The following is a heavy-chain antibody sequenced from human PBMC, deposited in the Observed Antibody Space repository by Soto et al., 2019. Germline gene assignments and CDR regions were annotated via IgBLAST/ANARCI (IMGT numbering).Heavy chain of an antibody. CDR2: IRSKAYGGTT. CDR3: TRDILDYGDYGYYFDY. CDR1: GFTFGDYA. Sequence: PWGSLRLSCTASGFTFGDYAMSWFRQAPGKGLEWVGFIRSKAYGGTTEYAASVKGRFTISRDDSKSIAYLQMNSLKTEDTAVYYCTRDILDYGDYGYYFDYWGQGTLVTVSS. V-gene: IGHV3-49*03. J-gene: IGHJ4*02. D-gene: IGHD4-17*01.